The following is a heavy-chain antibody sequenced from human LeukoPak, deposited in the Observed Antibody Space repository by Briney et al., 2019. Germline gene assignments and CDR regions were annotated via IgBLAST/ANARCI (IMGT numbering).Heavy chain of an antibody. D-gene: IGHD6-13*01. CDR2: INQHGSEK. CDR3: ARASSSWAGYFDY. V-gene: IGHV3-7*01. Sequence: GGSLRLSCAASGFTFSNYWMSCVRQAPGTGLEWVANINQHGSEKYYVDSVKGRFTISRDNAKNSLYLQMDSLRAEDTAVYYCARASSSWAGYFDYWGQGTLVTVSS. CDR1: GFTFSNYW. J-gene: IGHJ4*02.